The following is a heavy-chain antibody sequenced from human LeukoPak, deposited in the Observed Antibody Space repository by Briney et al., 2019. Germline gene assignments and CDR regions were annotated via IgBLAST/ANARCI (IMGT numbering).Heavy chain of an antibody. V-gene: IGHV4-34*01. D-gene: IGHD5-18*01. CDR2: INHSGST. CDR1: GGSFSGYY. Sequence: SETLSLTCAVYGGSFSGYYWSWIRQPPGKGLEWIGEINHSGSTNYNPSLKSRVTISVDTSKNQFSLKLSSVTAADTAVCYCARGGYSYGDHDYWGQGTLVTVSS. J-gene: IGHJ4*02. CDR3: ARGGYSYGDHDY.